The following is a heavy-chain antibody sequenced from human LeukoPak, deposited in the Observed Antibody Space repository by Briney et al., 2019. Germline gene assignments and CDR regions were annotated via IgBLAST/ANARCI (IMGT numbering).Heavy chain of an antibody. D-gene: IGHD2-2*03. J-gene: IGHJ6*02. CDR2: ISGSGGST. CDR1: GFTFSSSA. V-gene: IGHV3-23*01. Sequence: PGGSLRLSCAASGFTFSSSAMSWVRQAPGKGLEWVSVISGSGGSTYYADSVKGRFTISRDNSKNTLYLQMNSLRAEDTAVYYCAKTLGIVVVPAAISYGMDVWGQGTTVTVSS. CDR3: AKTLGIVVVPAAISYGMDV.